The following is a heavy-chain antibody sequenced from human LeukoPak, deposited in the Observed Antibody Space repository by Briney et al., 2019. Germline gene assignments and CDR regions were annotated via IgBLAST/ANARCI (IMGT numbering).Heavy chain of an antibody. V-gene: IGHV3-48*03. D-gene: IGHD4-11*01. J-gene: IGHJ5*02. CDR1: GFTFSSYE. CDR2: ISSSGSTI. CDR3: ARGPSNYVQNWFDP. Sequence: GGSLRLSCAASGFTFSSYEMNWVRQAPGKGLEWVSYISSSGSTIYYADSVKGRFTISRDNAKNSLYLQMNSLRAEDTAVYYCARGPSNYVQNWFDPWGQGTLVTVSS.